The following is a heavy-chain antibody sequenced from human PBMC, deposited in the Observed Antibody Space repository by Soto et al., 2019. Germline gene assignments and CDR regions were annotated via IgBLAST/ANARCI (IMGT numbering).Heavy chain of an antibody. Sequence: GGSLRLSCAASGFIFSSYSVNWVRQAPGKGLEWVAHISPSGSTIYYADSVRGRFTISRDTAKDSLYLQMNSLSDEDTAVYYCARRNNGYIFDYWGQGIQVTVSS. V-gene: IGHV3-48*02. CDR1: GFIFSSYS. CDR2: ISPSGSTI. CDR3: ARRNNGYIFDY. J-gene: IGHJ4*02. D-gene: IGHD5-18*01.